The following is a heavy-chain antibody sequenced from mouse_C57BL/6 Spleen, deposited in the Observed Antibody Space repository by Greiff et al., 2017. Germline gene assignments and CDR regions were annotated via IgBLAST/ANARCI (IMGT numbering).Heavy chain of an antibody. J-gene: IGHJ1*03. D-gene: IGHD1-1*01. V-gene: IGHV5-6*01. Sequence: VQLKQSGADLVKPGGSLKLSCAASGFTFSSYGMSWVRQSPGKRLEWVGTISSAGSYTYYNENVKGRSTFSIDNATNTVYLQMSSLTSKDTAMYYCARHYYTTDWYIDVWGTGTTVTVSS. CDR2: ISSAGSYT. CDR1: GFTFSSYG. CDR3: ARHYYTTDWYIDV.